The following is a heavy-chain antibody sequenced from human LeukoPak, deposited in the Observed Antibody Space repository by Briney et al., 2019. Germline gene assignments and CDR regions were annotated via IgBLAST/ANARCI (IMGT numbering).Heavy chain of an antibody. J-gene: IGHJ3*01. CDR1: GFSLNTNGMG. V-gene: IGHV2-5*02. CDR2: IFWDDDK. D-gene: IGHD2-21*01. Sequence: ESAPTLVKPPETLTLTCTFSGFSLNTNGMGVGWIRQSPGKALEWLALIFWDDDKRYSPSLRGRLTISKDTSKNQVVLTLTNVDPVDTGTYYCAHRHNLGRSSVVITFDVWGQGTVSPSLQ. CDR3: AHRHNLGRSSVVITFDV.